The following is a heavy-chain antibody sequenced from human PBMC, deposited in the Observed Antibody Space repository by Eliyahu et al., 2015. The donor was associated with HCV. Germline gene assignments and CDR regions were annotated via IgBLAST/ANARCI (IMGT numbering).Heavy chain of an antibody. D-gene: IGHD1/OR15-1a*01. Sequence: EVQLVQSAAEVKXTGESLKISCKGFGFNFSNYWIGWLRQMPGDGLEWMGIIYPDDSDTRYSPSFQGQVTMSADKSVNTAYLQWSSLEASDTAIYFCARRYGAGTNYFDYWGQGTLVTVSS. CDR2: IYPDDSDT. J-gene: IGHJ4*02. CDR3: ARRYGAGTNYFDY. CDR1: GFNFSNYW. V-gene: IGHV5-51*01.